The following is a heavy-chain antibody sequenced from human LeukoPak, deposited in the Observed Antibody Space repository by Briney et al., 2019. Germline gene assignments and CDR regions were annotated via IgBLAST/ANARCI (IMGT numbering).Heavy chain of an antibody. CDR2: IYYSGST. CDR3: ARLDILTGYYFDY. J-gene: IGHJ4*02. V-gene: IGHV4-39*01. D-gene: IGHD3-9*01. Sequence: SETLSLTCTVSGGSISSSSYYWGWIRQPPGKGLEWIGSIYYSGSTYYNPSLKSRVTISVDTSKNQFSLKPSSVTAADTAVYYCARLDILTGYYFDYWGQGTLVTVSS. CDR1: GGSISSSSYY.